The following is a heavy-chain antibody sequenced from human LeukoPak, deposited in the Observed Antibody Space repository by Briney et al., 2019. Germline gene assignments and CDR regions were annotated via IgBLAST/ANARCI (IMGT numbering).Heavy chain of an antibody. J-gene: IGHJ4*02. V-gene: IGHV3-15*01. CDR3: TTEFNYYDSSGYLGFDY. CDR1: GFTFSSYS. D-gene: IGHD3-22*01. Sequence: GGSLRLSCAASGFTFSSYSMNWVRQAPGKGLEWVGRIKSKTDGGTTDYAAPVKGRFTISRDDSKNTLYLQMNSLKTEDTAVYYCTTEFNYYDSSGYLGFDYWGQGTLVTVSS. CDR2: IKSKTDGGTT.